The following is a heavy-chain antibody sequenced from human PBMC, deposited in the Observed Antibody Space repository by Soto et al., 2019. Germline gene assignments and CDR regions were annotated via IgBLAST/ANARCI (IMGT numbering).Heavy chain of an antibody. D-gene: IGHD3-10*01. CDR3: AITVARALDDFCI. CDR1: GDSVSSNSVS. CDR2: TYYRSKWKN. V-gene: IGHV6-1*01. Sequence: PSQTLSLTCDISGDSVSSNSVSWNWIRQSPSRGLEWLGRTYYRSKWKNDFAISVRSRITINADTSKNQFSLQLSSVTPEDTAVYYCAITVARALDDFCIWGQGSMVTVS. J-gene: IGHJ3*02.